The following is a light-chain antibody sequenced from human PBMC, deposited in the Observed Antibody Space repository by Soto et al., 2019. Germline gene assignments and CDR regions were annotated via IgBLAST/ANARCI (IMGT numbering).Light chain of an antibody. Sequence: QSALTKPASVSGSPGQSITISCTGTSSDVGGYNYVSWYQQHPGKAPKLMIYEVSNRPSGVSNRFSGSKSGNTASLTISGLQAEDEADYYCSSYTSSSPYVFATGTKLTVL. CDR3: SSYTSSSPYV. V-gene: IGLV2-14*01. CDR2: EVS. J-gene: IGLJ1*01. CDR1: SSDVGGYNY.